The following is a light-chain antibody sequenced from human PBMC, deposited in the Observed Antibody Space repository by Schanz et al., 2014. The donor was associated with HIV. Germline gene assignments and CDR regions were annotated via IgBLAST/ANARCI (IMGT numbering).Light chain of an antibody. CDR3: GTWDSSLGAAGV. CDR1: SSSIGSNF. CDR2: DNS. V-gene: IGLV1-51*01. Sequence: QSVLTQPPSVSAAPGQKVTISCSGSSSSIGSNFVSWYQQLPGTAPKLLICDNSKRPSGIPDRFTGSKTGTTATLGITGLQAGDEAEYYCGTWDSSLGAAGVFGTGTKLTVL. J-gene: IGLJ1*01.